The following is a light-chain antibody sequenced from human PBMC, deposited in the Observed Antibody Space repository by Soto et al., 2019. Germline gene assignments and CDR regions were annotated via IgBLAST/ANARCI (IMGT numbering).Light chain of an antibody. CDR3: QHYNNWPPLT. V-gene: IGKV3-15*01. CDR2: GAS. CDR1: QSVSSN. Sequence: EIVMTQSPATLSVSPGERATLSCRASQSVSSNLAWYQQKPGQAPRLLIYGASTRATGIPARFSGSGSGTEFHLTISSLQSEDFAVYSCQHYNNWPPLTFGGGTKVEIK. J-gene: IGKJ4*01.